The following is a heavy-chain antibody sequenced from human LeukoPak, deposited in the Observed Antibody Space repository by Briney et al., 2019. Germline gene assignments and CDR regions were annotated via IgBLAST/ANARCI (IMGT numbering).Heavy chain of an antibody. Sequence: GGSLRLSCAAFGFTFSSYAMTWVRQAPGKGLEWVSGISGTGGTTYYADSVKGRFTISRDNSKNTLYLQMNSLRAEDTAVYYCAKFPRAVLVAGTLDYWGQGTLVTVSS. D-gene: IGHD6-19*01. CDR2: ISGTGGTT. CDR3: AKFPRAVLVAGTLDY. V-gene: IGHV3-23*01. CDR1: GFTFSSYA. J-gene: IGHJ4*02.